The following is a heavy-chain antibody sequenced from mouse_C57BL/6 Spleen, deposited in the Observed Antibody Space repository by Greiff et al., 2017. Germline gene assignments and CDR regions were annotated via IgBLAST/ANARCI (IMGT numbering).Heavy chain of an antibody. D-gene: IGHD2-4*01. V-gene: IGHV1-69*01. Sequence: QVQLQQPGAELVMPGASVKLSCKASGYTFTSYWMHWVKQRPGQGLEWIGELDPSDSYTNYNQKFKGKSTLTVDKSSSTAYRQLSSMTSEDSAVYYCARGLHYAMDYGGQGTSVTSPQ. J-gene: IGHJ4*01. CDR3: ARGLHYAMDY. CDR1: GYTFTSYW. CDR2: LDPSDSYT.